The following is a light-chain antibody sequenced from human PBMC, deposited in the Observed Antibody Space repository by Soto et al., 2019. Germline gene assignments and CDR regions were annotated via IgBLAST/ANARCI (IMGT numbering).Light chain of an antibody. J-gene: IGLJ1*01. CDR3: LLWYGDAYF. V-gene: IGLV7-43*01. CDR2: SIN. Sequence: QAVVTQEPSLTVSPGGTVTLTCASSTGAVTKGFSPNWLQQRPGQPPRALIYSINKTHSWTPARFSGSLLGGKAALTLSGVQPEDEAVYYCLLWYGDAYFFGTGTKVTVL. CDR1: TGAVTKGFS.